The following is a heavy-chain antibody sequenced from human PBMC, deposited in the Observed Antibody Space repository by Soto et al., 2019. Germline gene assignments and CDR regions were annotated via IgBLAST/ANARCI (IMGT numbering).Heavy chain of an antibody. D-gene: IGHD6-13*01. V-gene: IGHV1-18*01. J-gene: IGHJ6*02. CDR2: ISAYNGNT. CDR1: GYTFTSYG. Sequence: ASVKVSRKASGYTFTSYGICWVRPAAGKGLEWMGWISAYNGNTNYAQKLQGRGTMTTDTSTSTAYMELRRLRSDDTAVYYCASDAAGSWYYYYYGMDVWGQGTTVTVSS. CDR3: ASDAAGSWYYYYYGMDV.